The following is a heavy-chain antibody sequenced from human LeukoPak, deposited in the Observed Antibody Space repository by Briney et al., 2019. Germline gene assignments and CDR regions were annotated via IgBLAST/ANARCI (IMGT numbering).Heavy chain of an antibody. V-gene: IGHV3-48*02. Sequence: GGSLRLSCAASGFTFSSYAMNWVRQAPGKGLEWVSYINSSGGSIDYADSVRGRFTISRDNAKNSLYLQMDSLRDEDTAVYYCASEANYSDASGYYWSGMDVWGQGTTVTVSS. CDR3: ASEANYSDASGYYWSGMDV. CDR1: GFTFSSYA. D-gene: IGHD3-22*01. CDR2: INSSGGSI. J-gene: IGHJ6*02.